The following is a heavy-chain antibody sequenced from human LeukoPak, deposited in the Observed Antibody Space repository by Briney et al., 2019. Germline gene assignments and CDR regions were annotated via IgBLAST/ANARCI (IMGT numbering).Heavy chain of an antibody. D-gene: IGHD2-2*01. CDR3: ARDYRGYCSSTSCLLYYGMDV. V-gene: IGHV3-53*01. Sequence: PGGSLRLSCAASGFTVDSNYMSWVRQAPGKGLEWVSVIYSDGNTFYADSVKGRFTISRDNSKNTLYLQMHSLRAEDTAVYYCARDYRGYCSSTSCLLYYGMDVWGQGTTVTVSS. CDR2: IYSDGNT. CDR1: GFTVDSNY. J-gene: IGHJ6*02.